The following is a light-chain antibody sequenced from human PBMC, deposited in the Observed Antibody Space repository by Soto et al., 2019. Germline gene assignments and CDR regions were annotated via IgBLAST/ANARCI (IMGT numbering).Light chain of an antibody. CDR1: QNISSY. CDR2: AAS. V-gene: IGKV1-39*01. CDR3: QQSFSPLTFGGGTPQLT. J-gene: IGKJ4*01. Sequence: DIQMTQSPSSLSASVGNRVTITCRASQNISSYLNWYQQKPGKAPKLLISAASSLQSGVPSRFSGSESGTDFTLTISSLQPEDFATYYCQQSFSPLTFGGGTPQLTFGGGTKVEIK.